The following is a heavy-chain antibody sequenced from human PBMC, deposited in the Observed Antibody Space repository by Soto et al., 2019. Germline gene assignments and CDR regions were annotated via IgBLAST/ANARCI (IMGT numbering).Heavy chain of an antibody. J-gene: IGHJ5*02. CDR2: IRGKANSYET. V-gene: IGHV3-73*01. D-gene: IGHD2-2*01. CDR1: GYTFSGSA. CDR3: TSRYCSSASCHT. Sequence: EVQLVESGGGLVQPGGSLKLSCVASGYTFSGSAFHWVRQASGKGLEWVGRIRGKANSYETAYAESVKGRFTISRDDSKNTAFLQMISLKTEDTAVYYCTSRYCSSASCHTWGQGTRVTVSS.